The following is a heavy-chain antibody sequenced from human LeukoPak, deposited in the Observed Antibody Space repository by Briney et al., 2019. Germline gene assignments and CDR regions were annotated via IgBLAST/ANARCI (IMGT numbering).Heavy chain of an antibody. J-gene: IGHJ4*02. D-gene: IGHD4-17*01. Sequence: PSETPSLTCTVSGGSISSSNHYWGWIRQPPGKGLEWIGSIYYSGSTFYNPSLKSRVTISVDTSKNQFSLKLSSVTAADTAVYYCARNTVTTLFDYWGQGTLVTVSS. CDR2: IYYSGST. CDR1: GGSISSSNHY. V-gene: IGHV4-39*07. CDR3: ARNTVTTLFDY.